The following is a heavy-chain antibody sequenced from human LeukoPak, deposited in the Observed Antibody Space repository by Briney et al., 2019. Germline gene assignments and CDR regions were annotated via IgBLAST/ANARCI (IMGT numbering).Heavy chain of an antibody. V-gene: IGHV4-59*01. CDR2: IYYSGST. Sequence: SETLSLTCTVSGGSISSYYWSWIRQPPGKGLEWVGYIYYSGSTNYNPSLKSRVTISVDTSKNQFSLKLTSVTAADTAVYYCASRPYSGGYYTDAFDIWGQGTMVTVSP. CDR3: ASRPYSGGYYTDAFDI. D-gene: IGHD3-22*01. CDR1: GGSISSYY. J-gene: IGHJ3*02.